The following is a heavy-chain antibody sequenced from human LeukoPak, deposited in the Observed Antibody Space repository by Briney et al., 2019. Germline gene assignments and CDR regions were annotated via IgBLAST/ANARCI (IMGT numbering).Heavy chain of an antibody. CDR1: GFTFSSYS. V-gene: IGHV3-7*01. CDR2: MKKDGSET. J-gene: IGHJ1*01. Sequence: GGSLRLSCVGSGFTFSSYSMIWVRQAPGKGLQWVANMKKDGSETNYVDSVKGRFTISRDNAKNYLYTQMNSLRAEDTAVYYCGIYRSGEGTNIIEHWAQGTLVSVSS. CDR3: GIYRSGEGTNIIEH. D-gene: IGHD2-21*01.